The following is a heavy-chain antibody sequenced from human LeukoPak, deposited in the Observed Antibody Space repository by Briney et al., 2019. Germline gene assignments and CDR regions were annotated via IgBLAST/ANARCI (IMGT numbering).Heavy chain of an antibody. CDR3: AKGDASPVHLLTGH. CDR2: ISYDRSNK. V-gene: IGHV3-30-3*01. D-gene: IGHD3-9*01. Sequence: PGRSLRLSCAASGFTFSSYAMHWVRQAPGKGLEWVAVISYDRSNKYYADSVKGRFTISRDNSMNTLYLQMNSLRAEDTAVYYCAKGDASPVHLLTGHWGQGTLVTVSS. J-gene: IGHJ4*02. CDR1: GFTFSSYA.